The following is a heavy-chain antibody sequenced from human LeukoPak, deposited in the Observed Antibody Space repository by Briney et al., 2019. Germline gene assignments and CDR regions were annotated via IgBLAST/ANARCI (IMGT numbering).Heavy chain of an antibody. CDR2: IKQDGSEK. D-gene: IGHD3-3*01. CDR3: AEMNYDFWSGHNWFDP. CDR1: GFTFSSYW. Sequence: GGSLRLSCAASGFTFSSYWMSWVRQAPGKGLEGVANIKQDGSEKYYVDSVKGRFTISRDNAKNSLYLQMNSLRAKDTAVYYCAEMNYDFWSGHNWFDPWGQGTLVTVSS. J-gene: IGHJ5*02. V-gene: IGHV3-7*01.